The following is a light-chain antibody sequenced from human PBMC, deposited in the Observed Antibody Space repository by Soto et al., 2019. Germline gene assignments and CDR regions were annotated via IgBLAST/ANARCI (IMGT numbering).Light chain of an antibody. Sequence: QSALTQPASVSGSHGQSITISCTGTSSDVGSYNLVYWSQQHPGKAPKLMIYEGSKRPSGVSNRFSGSKSGNTASLTISGLQAEDEADYYCCSYAGSSTLVVFGGGTKLTVL. V-gene: IGLV2-23*01. J-gene: IGLJ2*01. CDR3: CSYAGSSTLVV. CDR2: EGS. CDR1: SSDVGSYNL.